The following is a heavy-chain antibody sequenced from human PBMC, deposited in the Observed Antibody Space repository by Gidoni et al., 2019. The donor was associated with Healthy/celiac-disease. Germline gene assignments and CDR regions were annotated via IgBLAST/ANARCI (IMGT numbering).Heavy chain of an antibody. CDR2: ISGSGGST. Sequence: QAPGKGLEGVSAISGSGGSTYYAVSVKGRFTTSRDNSKNTLYLQMNSLRAEDTAVYYCAKNIAARPDWFDPWGQGTLVTVSS. J-gene: IGHJ5*02. D-gene: IGHD6-6*01. V-gene: IGHV3-23*01. CDR3: AKNIAARPDWFDP.